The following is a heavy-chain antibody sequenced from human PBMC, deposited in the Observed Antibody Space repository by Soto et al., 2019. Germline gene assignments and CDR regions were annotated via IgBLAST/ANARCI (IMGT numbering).Heavy chain of an antibody. D-gene: IGHD3-22*01. V-gene: IGHV3-21*01. CDR3: ARDYYDSSGYSADFDY. Sequence: PGGSLRLSCAASGFTFSSYSMNWVRQAPGKGLEWVSSISSSSSYIYYADSVKGRFTISRDNAKNSLYLQMNSLRAEDTAVYYCARDYYDSSGYSADFDYWGQGTLVTVSS. CDR2: ISSSSSYI. CDR1: GFTFSSYS. J-gene: IGHJ4*02.